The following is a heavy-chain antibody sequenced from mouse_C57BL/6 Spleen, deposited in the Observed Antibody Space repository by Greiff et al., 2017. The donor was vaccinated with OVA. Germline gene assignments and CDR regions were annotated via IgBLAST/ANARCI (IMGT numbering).Heavy chain of an antibody. V-gene: IGHV1-52*01. J-gene: IGHJ3*01. CDR2: IDPSDSET. CDR1: GYTFTSYW. CDR3: ARDLTGTKGFAY. Sequence: VQLQQPGAELVRPGSSVKLSCKASGYTFTSYWMHWVKQRPIQGLEWIGNIDPSDSETHYNQKFKDKATLTVDKSSSTAYMQLSSLTSEDSAVYYCARDLTGTKGFAYWGQGTLVTVSA. D-gene: IGHD4-1*01.